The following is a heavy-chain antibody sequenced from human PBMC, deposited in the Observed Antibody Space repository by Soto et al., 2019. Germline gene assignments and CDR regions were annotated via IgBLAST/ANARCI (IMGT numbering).Heavy chain of an antibody. CDR3: ESKAAGGADCYALDP. V-gene: IGHV1-69*06. Sequence: QGYLVQSGAEVKKPGSSVKISCKASGGIFSSNTINWVRQAAGQGLEWMGGIIPLFGTANYAEKFQGRVTITADKSTKTEYMELTSLRYEDTAVYYCESKAAGGADCYALDPWGQGTLVTVSS. D-gene: IGHD2-21*02. CDR1: GGIFSSNT. J-gene: IGHJ5*02. CDR2: IIPLFGTA.